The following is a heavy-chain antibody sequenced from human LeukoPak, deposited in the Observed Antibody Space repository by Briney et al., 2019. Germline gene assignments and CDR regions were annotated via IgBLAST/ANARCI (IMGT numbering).Heavy chain of an antibody. CDR3: AKVLSHGDFDY. CDR1: GFTFSSYG. J-gene: IGHJ4*02. Sequence: RGSLRLSCAASGFTFSSYGMHWVRQAPGKGLEWVAVISYDGSNKYYADSAKGRFTISRDNSKNTLYLQMNSLRAEDTAVYYCAKVLSHGDFDYWGQGTLVTVSS. V-gene: IGHV3-30*18. D-gene: IGHD4-17*01. CDR2: ISYDGSNK.